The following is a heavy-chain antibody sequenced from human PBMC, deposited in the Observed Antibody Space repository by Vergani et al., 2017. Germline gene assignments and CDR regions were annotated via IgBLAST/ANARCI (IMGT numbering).Heavy chain of an antibody. D-gene: IGHD2-8*01. CDR1: GSTFSSYA. CDR3: AIQNRDVFCTNGVCPLGY. CDR2: ISRSSSTI. Sequence: EVQLVESGGGLVQPGGSLRLSCAASGSTFSSYAMNWVRQAPGKGLEWVSYISRSSSTIYYADSVKGGFTISRYNANNSMNLQMNNLRAEDTADYYCAIQNRDVFCTNGVCPLGYWGQGALVTVSS. J-gene: IGHJ4*02. V-gene: IGHV3-48*01.